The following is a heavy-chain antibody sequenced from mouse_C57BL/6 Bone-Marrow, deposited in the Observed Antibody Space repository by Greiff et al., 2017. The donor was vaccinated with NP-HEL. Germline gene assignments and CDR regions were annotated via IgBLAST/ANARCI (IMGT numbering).Heavy chain of an antibody. J-gene: IGHJ1*03. D-gene: IGHD1-1*01. CDR1: GYTFTSYW. V-gene: IGHV1-69*01. CDR2: IDPSDSYT. Sequence: LQQPGAELVMPGASVKLSCKASGYTFTSYWMHWVKQRPGQGLEWIGEIDPSDSYTNYNQKFKGKSSLTVDKSSSTAYMQLSSLTSEDSAVYYCARDYYYGSSPAFDVWGTGTTVTVSS. CDR3: ARDYYYGSSPAFDV.